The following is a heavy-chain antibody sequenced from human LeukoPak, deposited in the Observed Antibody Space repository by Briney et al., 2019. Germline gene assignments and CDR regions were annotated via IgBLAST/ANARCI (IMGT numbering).Heavy chain of an antibody. Sequence: WASVKVSCKASGGTFSRYAISWVRQAPGQGLEWMGGIIPIFGTANYAQKFQGRVTITADKSTSTAYMELSSLRSEDTAVYYCASNAGQAVQNAYYDILTGYYPFWGQGTLVTVSS. CDR2: IIPIFGTA. V-gene: IGHV1-69*06. CDR3: ASNAGQAVQNAYYDILTGYYPF. CDR1: GGTFSRYA. D-gene: IGHD3-9*01. J-gene: IGHJ4*02.